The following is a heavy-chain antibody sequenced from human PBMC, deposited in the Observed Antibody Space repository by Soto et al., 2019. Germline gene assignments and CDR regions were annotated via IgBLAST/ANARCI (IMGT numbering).Heavy chain of an antibody. CDR2: INHSGST. CDR3: ARSALTVTLYYFDY. CDR1: GGSFSGYY. V-gene: IGHV4-34*01. J-gene: IGHJ4*02. D-gene: IGHD4-17*01. Sequence: GSLRLSCAVYGGSFSGYYWSWIRQPPGKGLEWIGEINHSGSTNYNPSLKSRVTISVDTSKNQFSLKLSSVTAADTAVYYCARSALTVTLYYFDYWGQGTLVTVSS.